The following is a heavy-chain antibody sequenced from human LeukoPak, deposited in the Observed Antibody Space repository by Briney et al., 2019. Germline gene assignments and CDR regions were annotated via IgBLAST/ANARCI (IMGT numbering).Heavy chain of an antibody. CDR2: IRYDGSNK. CDR1: GFTFSSYG. CDR3: AKVSIVVVPAASYGR. V-gene: IGHV3-30*02. Sequence: PGGSLRLSCAASGFTFSSYGMHWVRQAPSKGLEWVAFIRYDGSNKYYADSVKGRFTISRDNSKNTLYLQMNSLRAEDTAVYYCAKVSIVVVPAASYGRWGQGTLVTVSS. J-gene: IGHJ4*02. D-gene: IGHD2-2*01.